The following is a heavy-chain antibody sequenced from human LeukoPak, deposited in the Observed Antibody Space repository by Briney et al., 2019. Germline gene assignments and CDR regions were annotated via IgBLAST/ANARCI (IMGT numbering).Heavy chain of an antibody. D-gene: IGHD2-15*01. CDR1: GGTFSSYA. J-gene: IGHJ6*04. CDR3: AVARTEYCSGGSCYFLYGMDV. CDR2: IIPIFGTA. Sequence: ASVKVSCKASGGTFSSYAISWVRQAPGQGLEWMGGIIPIFGTANYAQKFQGRVTITADESTSTAYMELSSLRSEDTAVYYCAVARTEYCSGGSCYFLYGMDVWGKGTTVTVSS. V-gene: IGHV1-69*13.